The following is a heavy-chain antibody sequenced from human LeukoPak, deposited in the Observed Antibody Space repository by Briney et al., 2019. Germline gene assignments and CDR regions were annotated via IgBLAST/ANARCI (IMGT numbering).Heavy chain of an antibody. V-gene: IGHV3-23*01. D-gene: IGHD2-8*01. J-gene: IGHJ4*02. CDR3: AKDRSCTNDICHGDFDY. Sequence: GGSLRLSCAASGFTFSSYAVSWVRQAPGKGLEWVSSISGSGGSTYSADSVKGRFTISRDNSNNTLYLQMNSLRAEDTALYYCAKDRSCTNDICHGDFDYWGQGTLVTVSS. CDR2: ISGSGGST. CDR1: GFTFSSYA.